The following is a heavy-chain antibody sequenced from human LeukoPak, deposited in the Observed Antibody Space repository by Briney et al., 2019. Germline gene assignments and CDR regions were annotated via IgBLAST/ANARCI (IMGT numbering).Heavy chain of an antibody. V-gene: IGHV4-34*01. CDR3: ARRGGYCSSTSCYLVNNWFDP. J-gene: IGHJ5*02. Sequence: SETLSLTCAVYGGSFSGYYWSWIRQPPGKGLEWIGEINHSGSTNYNPSLKSRVTISVDTSKNQFSLKLSSVTAADTAVYYCARRGGYCSSTSCYLVNNWFDPWGQGTLVTVSS. D-gene: IGHD2-2*01. CDR2: INHSGST. CDR1: GGSFSGYY.